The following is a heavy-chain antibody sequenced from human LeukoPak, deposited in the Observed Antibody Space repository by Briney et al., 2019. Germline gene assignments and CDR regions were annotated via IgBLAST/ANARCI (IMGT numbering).Heavy chain of an antibody. V-gene: IGHV3-74*01. D-gene: IGHD1-14*01. Sequence: PGGSLRLSCAASGFIFSNYWMHWVRQAPGKGLVWVSRINSDGITSTYADSVKGRFTISRDNAKNTLYLQMNSLRAEDTAVYYCARETAVSGGVFFDYWGQGTLVTVSP. CDR3: ARETAVSGGVFFDY. J-gene: IGHJ4*02. CDR2: INSDGITS. CDR1: GFIFSNYW.